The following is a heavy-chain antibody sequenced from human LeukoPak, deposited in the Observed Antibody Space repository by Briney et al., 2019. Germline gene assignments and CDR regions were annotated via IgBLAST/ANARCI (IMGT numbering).Heavy chain of an antibody. V-gene: IGHV4-59*08. CDR1: GGSISSFY. J-gene: IGHJ2*01. D-gene: IGHD6-13*01. CDR2: IYYSGST. CDR3: ARLTPSDSSSWYWYFGL. Sequence: SETLSLTCTVSGGSISSFYWSWIRQPPGKGLEWIGYIYYSGSTNYNPSLKSRVTISVDTSKNQFSLKLNTVTAADTAVYYCARLTPSDSSSWYWYFGLWGRGTLVTVSS.